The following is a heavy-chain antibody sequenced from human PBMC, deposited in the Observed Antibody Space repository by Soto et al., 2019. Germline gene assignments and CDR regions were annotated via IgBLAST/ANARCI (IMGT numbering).Heavy chain of an antibody. D-gene: IGHD1-7*01. Sequence: QITLKESGPTLVKPTQTLTLTCTCAGLSLSSSGVAVGWIRQPPEKALEWLALIYWDDDKRYSPSLKSRLTXTXDXXRNQVVLTMTNMDPVDAGTYYCAHSMVRTNYAMDVWGQGTTVTVSS. CDR3: AHSMVRTNYAMDV. V-gene: IGHV2-5*02. CDR1: GLSLSSSGVA. J-gene: IGHJ6*02. CDR2: IYWDDDK.